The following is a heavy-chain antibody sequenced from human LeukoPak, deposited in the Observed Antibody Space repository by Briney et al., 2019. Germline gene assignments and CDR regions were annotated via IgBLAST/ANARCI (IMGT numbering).Heavy chain of an antibody. J-gene: IGHJ4*02. CDR1: GFTVSSNY. CDR3: ASGIAARRDY. Sequence: HTGGSLRLSCAASGFTVSSNYMSWVRQAPGKGLEWVSVIYSGGSTYYADSVKGRFTISRDNSKNTLYLQMNSLRAEDTAVYYCASGIAARRDYWGQGTLVTVSS. CDR2: IYSGGST. D-gene: IGHD6-6*01. V-gene: IGHV3-53*01.